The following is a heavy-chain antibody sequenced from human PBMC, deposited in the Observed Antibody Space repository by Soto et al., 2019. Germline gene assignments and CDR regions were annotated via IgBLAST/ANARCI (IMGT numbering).Heavy chain of an antibody. CDR3: ARGASLGVFRAAGDGLGWFDP. Sequence: PGGSLRLSCAASGFTFSSYGMHWVRQAPGKGLEWVAVIWYDGSNKYYADSVKGRFTISRDNSKNTLYLQMNSLRAEDTAVYYCARGASLGVFRAAGDGLGWFDPWGQGTLVTVSS. D-gene: IGHD3-10*01. CDR1: GFTFSSYG. V-gene: IGHV3-33*01. CDR2: IWYDGSNK. J-gene: IGHJ5*02.